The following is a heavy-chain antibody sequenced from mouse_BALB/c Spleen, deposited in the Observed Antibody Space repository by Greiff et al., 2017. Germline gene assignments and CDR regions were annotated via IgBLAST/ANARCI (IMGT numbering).Heavy chain of an antibody. Sequence: VQLQQSGAELVRPGALVKLSCTASGFNIKDYYMHWVKQRPEQGLEWIGWIDPENGNTIYDPKFQGKASITADTSSNTAYLQRVSLASEDTSVYYCAAGMGHAMDYWGQGTSVTVSS. CDR1: GFNIKDYY. V-gene: IGHV14-1*02. CDR2: IDPENGNT. J-gene: IGHJ4*01. CDR3: AAGMGHAMDY. D-gene: IGHD4-1*01.